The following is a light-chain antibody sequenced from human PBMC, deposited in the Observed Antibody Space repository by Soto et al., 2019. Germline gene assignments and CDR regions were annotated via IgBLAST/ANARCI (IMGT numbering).Light chain of an antibody. CDR1: SSDVGGYNY. V-gene: IGLV2-14*03. CDR2: DVS. CDR3: SSYTTSNTRQIV. Sequence: QSVLTQPASVSGSPGQSHPISCTGTSSDVGGYNYVSWYQHHPGKAPKLIIYDVSNRPSGVSIRFSGSKSDNTASLTISGLQPEDEADYHCSSYTTSNTRQIVFGTGTKVTVL. J-gene: IGLJ1*01.